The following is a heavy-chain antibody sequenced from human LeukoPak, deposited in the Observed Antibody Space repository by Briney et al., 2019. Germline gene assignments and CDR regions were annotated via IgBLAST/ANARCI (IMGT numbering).Heavy chain of an antibody. V-gene: IGHV1-46*01. D-gene: IGHD2-15*01. CDR3: AREDIVVVVAATPSPFDP. CDR1: GYTFTGYY. CDR2: INPSGGST. Sequence: ASVKVSCKASGYTFTGYYMHWMRQAPGQGLEWMGIINPSGGSTSYAQKFQGRVTMTRDTSTSTVYMELSSLRSEDTAVYYCAREDIVVVVAATPSPFDPWGQGTLVTVSS. J-gene: IGHJ5*02.